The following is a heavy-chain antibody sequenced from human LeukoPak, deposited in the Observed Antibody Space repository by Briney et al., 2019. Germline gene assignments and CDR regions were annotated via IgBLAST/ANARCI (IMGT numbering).Heavy chain of an antibody. CDR3: TRLIGYPDDHNLGDY. D-gene: IGHD5-24*01. CDR2: ITSNTNNYAT. Sequence: PGGSLRLSCAASGLTFSGSAMHWVRQASGKGLEWLGHITSNTNNYATIYAASIKGRFTISRDDSKNTTYLQMNSLKTEDSAVYYCTRLIGYPDDHNLGDYWGRGTLVTVSS. V-gene: IGHV3-73*01. CDR1: GLTFSGSA. J-gene: IGHJ4*02.